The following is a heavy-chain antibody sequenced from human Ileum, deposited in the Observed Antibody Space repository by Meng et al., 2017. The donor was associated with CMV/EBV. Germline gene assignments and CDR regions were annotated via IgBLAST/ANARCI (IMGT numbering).Heavy chain of an antibody. D-gene: IGHD3-3*01. CDR2: ISHVGDT. J-gene: IGHJ4*02. V-gene: IGHV4-34*01. CDR3: ARASPQRRFLSY. CDR1: SGALSEYK. Sequence: QVHLQHWGAGLLKPSETQSLMCAADSGALSEYKWTWIRQPPGKGLEWIGEISHVGDTNYNPSLRGRVTISVDMSKKQFSLNLASVTAADTAIYYCARASPQRRFLSYWGQGTLVTVSS.